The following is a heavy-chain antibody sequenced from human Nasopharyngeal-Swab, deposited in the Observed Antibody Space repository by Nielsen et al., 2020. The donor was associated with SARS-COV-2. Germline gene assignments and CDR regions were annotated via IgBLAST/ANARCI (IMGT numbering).Heavy chain of an antibody. CDR3: AVDYGDYDSYYGMDV. J-gene: IGHJ6*02. V-gene: IGHV1-18*01. CDR1: GYTFKSFA. Sequence: ASVKVSCKASGYTFKSFAVNWVRQAPGQGLERMGWISAYNGNTNYAQNLQGRVTMTTDTSTSTVYMELRSLRSDDTAVYYCAVDYGDYDSYYGMDVWGQGTTVTVSS. D-gene: IGHD4-17*01. CDR2: ISAYNGNT.